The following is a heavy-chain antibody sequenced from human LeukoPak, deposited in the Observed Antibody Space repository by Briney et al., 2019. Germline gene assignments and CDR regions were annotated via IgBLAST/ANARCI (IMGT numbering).Heavy chain of an antibody. CDR3: AKALDYYGSGRRYNWFDP. Sequence: PGGSLRLSCAASGFTFSSYSMNWVRQAPGKGLEWVSSISSGSTYIYYADSMKGRFTISRDNSKNTLYLQMNSLRAEDTAVYYCAKALDYYGSGRRYNWFDPWGQGTLVTVSS. CDR2: ISSGSTYI. D-gene: IGHD3-10*01. V-gene: IGHV3-21*04. J-gene: IGHJ5*02. CDR1: GFTFSSYS.